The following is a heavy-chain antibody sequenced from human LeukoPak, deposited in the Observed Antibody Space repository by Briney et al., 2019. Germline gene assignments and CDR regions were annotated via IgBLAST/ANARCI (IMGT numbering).Heavy chain of an antibody. Sequence: GGSLRLSCAASGFTFSSYWMSWVRQAPGKGLEWVAKINQDGSERYYVGSEKGRFTISRDNAKNSLYLQMNSLRAEDTAVYYCAREGYYYFDCWGQGTLVSVSS. CDR2: INQDGSER. J-gene: IGHJ4*02. CDR3: AREGYYYFDC. CDR1: GFTFSSYW. V-gene: IGHV3-7*05. D-gene: IGHD1-1*01.